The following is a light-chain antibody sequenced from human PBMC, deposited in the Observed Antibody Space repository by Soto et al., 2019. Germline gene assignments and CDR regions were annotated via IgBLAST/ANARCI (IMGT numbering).Light chain of an antibody. CDR2: DVR. CDR1: SSDVGGYDH. Sequence: QSELTQPASVSGSPGQSITISCTGTSSDVGGYDHVSWYQQHPGRAPKLMIFDVRNRPSGVSNRFSGSKSGNTASLIISGLQTEDEADYYCSSYRSGSTAFVFGTGTRSPS. V-gene: IGLV2-14*03. CDR3: SSYRSGSTAFV. J-gene: IGLJ1*01.